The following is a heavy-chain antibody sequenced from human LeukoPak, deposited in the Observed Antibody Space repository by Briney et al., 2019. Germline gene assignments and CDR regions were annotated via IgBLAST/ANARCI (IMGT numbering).Heavy chain of an antibody. J-gene: IGHJ4*02. V-gene: IGHV4-34*01. CDR3: ARAPLLGRFDY. Sequence: SETLSPTCAVYGGSFSGYYGSWIRQPPGKGLEWIGEINHSGSTNYNPSLKSRVTISVDTSKNQFSLQLSSVTAADTAVYYCARAPLLGRFDYGGQGTLVSVSS. D-gene: IGHD2-21*01. CDR1: GGSFSGYY. CDR2: INHSGST.